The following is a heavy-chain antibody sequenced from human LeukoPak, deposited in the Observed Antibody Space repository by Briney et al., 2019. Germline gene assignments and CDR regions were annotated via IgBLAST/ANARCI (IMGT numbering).Heavy chain of an antibody. CDR1: GFTFSSYA. Sequence: PGGSLRLSCAASGFTFSSYAMHWVRQAPGKGLEWVAVISYDGSNKYYADSVKGRFTISRDNSKNTLYLQMNSLRAEDTAVYYCARDKKNRIAARPCWFDPWGQGTLVTVSS. D-gene: IGHD6-6*01. CDR3: ARDKKNRIAARPCWFDP. V-gene: IGHV3-30*01. J-gene: IGHJ5*02. CDR2: ISYDGSNK.